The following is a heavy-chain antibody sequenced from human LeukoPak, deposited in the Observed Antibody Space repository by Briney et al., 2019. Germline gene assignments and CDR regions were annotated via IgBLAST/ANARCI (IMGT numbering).Heavy chain of an antibody. Sequence: GGSLRLSCAASGFSFSDHYMDWVRQAPGKGLEWVGRIKSKAQSYTTDYAAPVKGRFTISRDDAKNSLYLQMNSLKTEDTAVYYCARDGHTSLDYWGQGTLVTVSS. J-gene: IGHJ4*02. CDR2: IKSKAQSYTT. V-gene: IGHV3-72*01. CDR1: GFSFSDHY. CDR3: ARDGHTSLDY. D-gene: IGHD3-16*02.